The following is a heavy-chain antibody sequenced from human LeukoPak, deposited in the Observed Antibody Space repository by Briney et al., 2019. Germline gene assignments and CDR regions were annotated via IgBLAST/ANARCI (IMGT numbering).Heavy chain of an antibody. Sequence: GASVKLSCKASGYTFTNYYMHWVRQAPGQGLEWMGIINPSGGSTSYAQKFQGRVTMTRDMSTYTVYMELSSLRSEDTAVYYCARESSYAVLLLGYMDVWGKGTTVTVSS. V-gene: IGHV1-46*01. CDR3: ARESSYAVLLLGYMDV. CDR2: INPSGGST. D-gene: IGHD6-13*01. J-gene: IGHJ6*03. CDR1: GYTFTNYY.